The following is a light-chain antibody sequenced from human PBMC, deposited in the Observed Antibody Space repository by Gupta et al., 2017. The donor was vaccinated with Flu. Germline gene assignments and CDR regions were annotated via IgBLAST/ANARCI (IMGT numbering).Light chain of an antibody. Sequence: QSVLTQPPSVSAAPGQKVTFSCSGSSSNIGINYVSWYQQLPGTAPKLLIYDNDKRPSGIPDRFAGSKAGTSATLGITGLQTGDEAKYYGGTWDNSLSAVVFSGGTKLAV. CDR1: SSNIGINY. CDR3: GTWDNSLSAVV. CDR2: DND. J-gene: IGLJ2*01. V-gene: IGLV1-51*01.